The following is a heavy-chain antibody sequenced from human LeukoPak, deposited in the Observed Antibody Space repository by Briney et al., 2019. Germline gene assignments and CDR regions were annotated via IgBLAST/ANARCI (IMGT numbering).Heavy chain of an antibody. D-gene: IGHD6-25*01. CDR1: GFSFSDYY. V-gene: IGHV3-11*01. J-gene: IGHJ4*02. CDR2: SSSSGSST. CDR3: TAAPNTTPGSLGH. Sequence: GGALRLSCAASGFSFSDYYMNWIRQVPGKGLEGVSYSSSSGSSTYYADSVKGRFTISRDYAKNALFLQMNSLRAEDTAVYYCTAAPNTTPGSLGHWGQGTLVTVSS.